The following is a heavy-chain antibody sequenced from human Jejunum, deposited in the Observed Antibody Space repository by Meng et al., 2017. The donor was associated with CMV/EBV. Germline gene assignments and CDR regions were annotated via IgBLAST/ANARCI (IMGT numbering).Heavy chain of an antibody. D-gene: IGHD6-13*01. J-gene: IGHJ3*02. CDR3: AKRLYSSSWYFAFDI. CDR1: GFTFSAYA. CDR2: LSDSGSRT. Sequence: GFTFSAYAMNWVRQAPGKGLQWVSGLSDSGSRTYYADSVKGRFTISRDNSKNTLYLQMNSLRAEDTAVYYCAKRLYSSSWYFAFDIWGQGTMVTVSS. V-gene: IGHV3-23*01.